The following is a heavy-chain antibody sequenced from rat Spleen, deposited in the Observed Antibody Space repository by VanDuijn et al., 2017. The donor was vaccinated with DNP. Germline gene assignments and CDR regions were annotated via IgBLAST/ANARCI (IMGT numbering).Heavy chain of an antibody. J-gene: IGHJ2*01. CDR1: GFSFSDYY. CDR3: ARWNSSGYYFDY. CDR2: IRYDGGTT. V-gene: IGHV5-22*01. Sequence: EVQLVESGGGIVQPGRSLKLSCLTSGFSFSDYYMAWVRQAPTKGLEWVAYIRYDGGTTYYGDSVKGRFTISRDNAKSTLYLQMNSLRSEDMATYYCARWNSSGYYFDYWGQGVMVTVSS. D-gene: IGHD4-3*01.